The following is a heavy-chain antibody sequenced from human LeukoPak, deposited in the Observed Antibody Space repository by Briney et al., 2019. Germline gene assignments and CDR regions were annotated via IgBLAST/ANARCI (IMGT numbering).Heavy chain of an antibody. Sequence: GESLRLSCAASGFTFDNYGMSWVRQAPGKGLEWVSGINPNGAYINYADSVKGRFTISRDSAKNSLYLQMNSLRAEDTAVYYCARYYDSSGGPFDYWGQGTLVTVSS. J-gene: IGHJ4*02. D-gene: IGHD3-22*01. CDR3: ARYYDSSGGPFDY. CDR1: GFTFDNYG. V-gene: IGHV3-20*04. CDR2: INPNGAYI.